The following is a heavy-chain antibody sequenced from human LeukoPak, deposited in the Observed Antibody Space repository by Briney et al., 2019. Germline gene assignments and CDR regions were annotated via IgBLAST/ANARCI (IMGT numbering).Heavy chain of an antibody. Sequence: GGPRKISFKGSGSGFTSYWIGWVGRMPGKGLEGRGIIYPGDSDTRYSPSFQGQVTISADKSISTAYLQWSSLKASDTAMYYCARPSYYYDSSGYPPKGAFDIWGQGTMVTVSS. V-gene: IGHV5-51*01. CDR1: GSGFTSYW. J-gene: IGHJ3*02. D-gene: IGHD3-22*01. CDR2: IYPGDSDT. CDR3: ARPSYYYDSSGYPPKGAFDI.